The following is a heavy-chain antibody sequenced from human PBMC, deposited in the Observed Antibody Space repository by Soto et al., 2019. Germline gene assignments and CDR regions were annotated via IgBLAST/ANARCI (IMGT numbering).Heavy chain of an antibody. V-gene: IGHV3-23*01. D-gene: IGHD2-15*01. Sequence: GGSLRLSCAASGFTFSSYAMSWVRQAPGKGLEWVSAISGSGGSTYYADSVKGRFTISRDNSKNTLYLQMNSLRAEDTAVYYCAKEGYCSGGSCYEFYYYYYMDFWGQGTTVTVSS. CDR2: ISGSGGST. CDR1: GFTFSSYA. CDR3: AKEGYCSGGSCYEFYYYYYMDF. J-gene: IGHJ6*03.